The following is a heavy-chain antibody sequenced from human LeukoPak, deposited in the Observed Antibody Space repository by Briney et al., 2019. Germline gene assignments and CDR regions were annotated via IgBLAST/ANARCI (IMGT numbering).Heavy chain of an antibody. V-gene: IGHV3-74*01. CDR1: GFTFSSYW. D-gene: IGHD3-22*01. CDR2: INSDGSST. Sequence: GGSLRLSCAASGFTFSSYWMHWVRQSPGKGLVWVSRINSDGSSTSYADSVKGRVTISRDNAKNTLYLQMNSLRAEDTTVYYCARDGDSSGYYVNFDYWGQGTLVTVSS. CDR3: ARDGDSSGYYVNFDY. J-gene: IGHJ4*02.